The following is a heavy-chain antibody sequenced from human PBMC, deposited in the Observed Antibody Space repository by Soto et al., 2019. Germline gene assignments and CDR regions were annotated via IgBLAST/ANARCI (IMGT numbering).Heavy chain of an antibody. CDR3: AKERYGQLYLEDYGVDV. Sequence: QVQLVGSGGGVVQPGTSLRLSCVASGFTFSSYGIHWVRQAPGRGLEWVAVITYDGRNKYYADSVKGRFTISRDNFKNTLYLQMNSLRAEDTAVYYCAKERYGQLYLEDYGVDVWGQGTTVTVSS. D-gene: IGHD3-16*01. J-gene: IGHJ6*02. CDR2: ITYDGRNK. V-gene: IGHV3-30*18. CDR1: GFTFSSYG.